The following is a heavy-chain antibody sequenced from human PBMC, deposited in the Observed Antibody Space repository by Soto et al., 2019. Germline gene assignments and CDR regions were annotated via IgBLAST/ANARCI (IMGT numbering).Heavy chain of an antibody. J-gene: IGHJ6*03. V-gene: IGHV4-61*01. CDR3: ARNYGDYSTYYYYYYMDV. D-gene: IGHD4-17*01. CDR2: IDNSGST. Sequence: SETLSLTCTVSDDSVSSGSYYWGWIRQPPGKGLEWIGYIDNSGSTNYNPSLKSRVTISVDTSKNQFSLKLSSVTAADTAVYYCARNYGDYSTYYYYYYMDVWGKGTTVTVSS. CDR1: DDSVSSGSYY.